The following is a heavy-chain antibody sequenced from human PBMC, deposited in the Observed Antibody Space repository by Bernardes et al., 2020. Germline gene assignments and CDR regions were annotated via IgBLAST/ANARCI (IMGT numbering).Heavy chain of an antibody. J-gene: IGHJ4*02. CDR3: ARAGVELQVGIDFDY. D-gene: IGHD1-26*01. V-gene: IGHV1-18*01. CDR2: ISAYNGNT. Sequence: ASVKVSCKASGHTFTSYGISRVRQAPGQGLEWMGWISAYNGNTNYAQKLQGRVTMTTDTSTSTAYMELRGLGSDDTAVYYCARAGVELQVGIDFDYWGQGTLSTVSS. CDR1: GHTFTSYG.